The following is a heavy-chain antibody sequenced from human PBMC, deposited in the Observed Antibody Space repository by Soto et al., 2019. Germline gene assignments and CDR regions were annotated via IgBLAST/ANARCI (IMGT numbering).Heavy chain of an antibody. J-gene: IGHJ4*02. V-gene: IGHV2-5*02. Sequence: QITLKESGPTLVNPTQTLTLTCTFSGFSLSTSGVGVGWIRQPPGKALEWLALIYWDDDKRNSPSLKSRPTMTKDTSKNQVVLTMTNMDPVDTATYYCAHHEGHITIFGGESYFDYWGQGTLVTVSS. CDR2: IYWDDDK. D-gene: IGHD3-3*01. CDR1: GFSLSTSGVG. CDR3: AHHEGHITIFGGESYFDY.